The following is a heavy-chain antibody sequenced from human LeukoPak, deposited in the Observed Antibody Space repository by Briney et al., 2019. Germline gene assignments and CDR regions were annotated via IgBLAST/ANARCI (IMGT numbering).Heavy chain of an antibody. CDR2: ISKDGSNE. CDR3: AKHSSGVTVAGTIQY. Sequence: GGSLRLSCAASGFTFSSYWMHWVRQAPGKGLEWVALISKDGSNEYYADSVKGRFTISRDNSKNTLDLQMNSLRADDTAVYYCAKHSSGVTVAGTIQYWGQGTLVTVSS. J-gene: IGHJ4*02. V-gene: IGHV3-30*18. D-gene: IGHD6-19*01. CDR1: GFTFSSYW.